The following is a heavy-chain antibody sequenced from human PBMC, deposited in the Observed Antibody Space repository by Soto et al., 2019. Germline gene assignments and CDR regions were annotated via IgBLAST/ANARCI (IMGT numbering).Heavy chain of an antibody. CDR2: ITAGGFNT. D-gene: IGHD5-12*01. J-gene: IGHJ4*02. Sequence: EVQLLESGGDLVQPGGSLRLSCVASGFTFSNDDLSWVRQASGKGLEWVSAITAGGFNTYYADSVKDRFTISRDNSKNTLYLQMNSLRAEDTAVYYCAKNIGGFSGYANFDYWGQGTLVTVSS. CDR3: AKNIGGFSGYANFDY. CDR1: GFTFSNDD. V-gene: IGHV3-23*01.